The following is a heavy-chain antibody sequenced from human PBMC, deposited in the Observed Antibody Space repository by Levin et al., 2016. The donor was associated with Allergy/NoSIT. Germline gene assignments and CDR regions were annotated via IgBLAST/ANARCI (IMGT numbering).Heavy chain of an antibody. D-gene: IGHD6-13*01. CDR3: AHRLYRGDDRSSWYSLDAFDI. CDR1: GFSLSTSGVG. Sequence: SGPTLVKPTQTLTLTCTFSGFSLSTSGVGVGWIRQPPGKALEWLALIYWDDDKRYSPSLKSRLTITKDTSKNQVVLTMTNMDPVDTATYYCAHRLYRGDDRSSWYSLDAFDIWGQGTMVTVSS. J-gene: IGHJ3*02. V-gene: IGHV2-5*02. CDR2: IYWDDDK.